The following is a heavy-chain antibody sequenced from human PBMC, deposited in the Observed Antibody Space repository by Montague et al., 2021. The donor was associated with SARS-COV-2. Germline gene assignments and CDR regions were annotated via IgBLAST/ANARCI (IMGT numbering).Heavy chain of an antibody. CDR3: ARGSGWMGKAFDF. V-gene: IGHV4-59*01. J-gene: IGHJ3*01. CDR1: GGSISSYY. CDR2: RDYSGST. D-gene: IGHD6-19*01. Sequence: SETLSLTCTVSGGSISSYYWSWIRQPPGQGQEWIGYRDYSGSTNYNPYLKSRITISVDTSKNQYSLKLSSVTAADTAVYYCARGSGWMGKAFDFWGQGTMVTVSS.